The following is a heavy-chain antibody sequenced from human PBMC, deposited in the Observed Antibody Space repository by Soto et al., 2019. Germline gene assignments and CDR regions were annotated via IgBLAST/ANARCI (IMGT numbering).Heavy chain of an antibody. V-gene: IGHV4-30-4*01. Sequence: PSETLSLTCTVSGGSISSGDYYWSWIRQPPGKGLEWIGYIYYSGSTYYNPSLKSRVTISVDTSKNQFSLKLSSVTAADTAVYYCEREGLRKADMVTCFDYWGQGTLVTVSS. CDR1: GGSISSGDYY. D-gene: IGHD5-18*01. CDR3: EREGLRKADMVTCFDY. J-gene: IGHJ4*02. CDR2: IYYSGST.